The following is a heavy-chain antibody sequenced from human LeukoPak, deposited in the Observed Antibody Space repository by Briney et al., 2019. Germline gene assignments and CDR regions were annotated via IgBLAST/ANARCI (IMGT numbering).Heavy chain of an antibody. CDR3: ATQNFDY. J-gene: IGHJ4*02. CDR1: GFTLSNYA. Sequence: PPGGSLRLSCAASGFTLSNYAMSWVRQAPGKGLERVSTIIVSGGTTYDADSVKGRFTNSRDNSKNTLYLQMNSLRAEDTAIYYCATQNFDYWGQGTLVTVSS. CDR2: IIVSGGTT. V-gene: IGHV3-23*01.